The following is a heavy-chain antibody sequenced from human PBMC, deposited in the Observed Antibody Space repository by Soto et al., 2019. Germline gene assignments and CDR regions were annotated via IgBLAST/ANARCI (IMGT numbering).Heavy chain of an antibody. CDR1: GFTLSGYA. D-gene: IGHD6-6*01. J-gene: IGHJ6*03. CDR2: ISSNGVGT. V-gene: IGHV3-64*01. CDR3: ARRARPDFYYMDV. Sequence: EVQLAESGGGLAQPGGSLRLSCAASGFTLSGYAMDWVRQAPGKGLEYVSGISSNGVGTYYANSVQGRFTISRDNSKNTVYLQMASLRPEDMAVYYCARRARPDFYYMDVWGKGTKVTVS.